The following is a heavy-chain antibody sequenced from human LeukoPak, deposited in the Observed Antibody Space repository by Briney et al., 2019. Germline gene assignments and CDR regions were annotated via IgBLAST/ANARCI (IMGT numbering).Heavy chain of an antibody. CDR2: ISDDGSNK. V-gene: IGHV3-30*04. D-gene: IGHD3-10*01. Sequence: GRSLRLSCAASGFTFRTYAMNWVRQAPGKGLEWVAVISDDGSNKYYAESVKGQFTISRDNSKNTLYLQMNSLRAEDTAVYYCAKDLGDGSGSHLLFDYWGQGTLVTVSS. CDR1: GFTFRTYA. CDR3: AKDLGDGSGSHLLFDY. J-gene: IGHJ4*02.